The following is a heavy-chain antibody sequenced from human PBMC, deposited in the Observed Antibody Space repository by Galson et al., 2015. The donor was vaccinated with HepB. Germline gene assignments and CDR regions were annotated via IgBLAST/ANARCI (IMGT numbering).Heavy chain of an antibody. D-gene: IGHD6-19*01. CDR1: GFTFSSYG. Sequence: SLRLSCAASGFTFSSYGMHWVRQAPGKGLEWVAVIWYDGSNKYYADSVKGRFTISRDNSKNTLYLQMNSLRAEDTAVYYCAKGIAVAGGPDDYWGQGTTVTVSS. CDR2: IWYDGSNK. J-gene: IGHJ4*03. CDR3: AKGIAVAGGPDDY. V-gene: IGHV3-33*06.